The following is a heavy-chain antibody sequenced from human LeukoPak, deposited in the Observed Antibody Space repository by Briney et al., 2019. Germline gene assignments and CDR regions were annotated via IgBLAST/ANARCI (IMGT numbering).Heavy chain of an antibody. CDR1: GFTFSNYE. CDR2: ISGSGSTI. CDR3: ARVRSGYSHENYFDY. V-gene: IGHV3-48*03. J-gene: IGHJ4*02. Sequence: GGSLRLSXAASGFTFSNYEMNWVRQAPGKGLEWVSYISGSGSTIYYADSVKGRFTISRDNAKDSLYLQMNSLRAEDTAVYYCARVRSGYSHENYFDYWGQRTLVTVSS. D-gene: IGHD5-18*01.